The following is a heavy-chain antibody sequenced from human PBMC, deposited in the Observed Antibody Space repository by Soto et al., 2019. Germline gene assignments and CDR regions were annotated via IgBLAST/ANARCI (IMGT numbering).Heavy chain of an antibody. CDR3: ATPVSSGYQAFEV. CDR1: GGSIISSSYY. D-gene: IGHD3-22*01. CDR2: IYSSGST. Sequence: QLQLQESGPGLVKSSETLSLTCTVSGGSIISSSYYWGWIRQPPGKGLEWIGSIYSSGSTYYNPSLKSRVTISVDTSKNQFSLKLSSVTAADTAVHYCATPVSSGYQAFEVWGQGTMVTVSS. V-gene: IGHV4-39*01. J-gene: IGHJ3*01.